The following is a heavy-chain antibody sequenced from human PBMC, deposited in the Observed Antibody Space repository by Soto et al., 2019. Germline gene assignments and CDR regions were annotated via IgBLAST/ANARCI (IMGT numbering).Heavy chain of an antibody. CDR3: AREGLRYCTNGVCYTSYGMDV. V-gene: IGHV1-8*01. Sequence: ASAKLCWKACGYGFASYDMSSLRHATEQGLEWMGWMNPNSGNTGYAQKFQGRVTMTRNTSISTAYMELSSLRSEDTAVYYCAREGLRYCTNGVCYTSYGMDVWGQGTTVTVSS. J-gene: IGHJ6*02. CDR1: GYGFASYD. CDR2: MNPNSGNT. D-gene: IGHD2-8*01.